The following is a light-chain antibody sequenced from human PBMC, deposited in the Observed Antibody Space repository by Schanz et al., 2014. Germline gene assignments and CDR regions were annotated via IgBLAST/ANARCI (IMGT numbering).Light chain of an antibody. Sequence: QSVLTQPPSVSAAPGQKVTISCSGSSSNIGSNFVSWYQHLPRTAPKLLIYDNDKRPSGIPDRFAASKSGTSATLGITGLQTGDEADYYCGAWDTSLDGRVFGGGTKLTVL. V-gene: IGLV1-51*01. CDR1: SSNIGSNF. CDR2: DND. CDR3: GAWDTSLDGRV. J-gene: IGLJ3*02.